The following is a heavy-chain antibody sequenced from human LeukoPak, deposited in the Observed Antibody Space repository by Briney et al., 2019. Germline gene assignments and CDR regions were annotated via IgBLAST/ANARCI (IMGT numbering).Heavy chain of an antibody. CDR3: ARVRIAAAGRGVMGYFDY. D-gene: IGHD6-13*01. Sequence: ASVTVSYTASGGTFTSYAISWVRQAPGQGLEWMGRIIPILGIADYAQKFQGRVTITADKSTSTAYMELSSLRSEDTAVYYCARVRIAAAGRGVMGYFDYWGQGTLVTVSS. CDR2: IIPILGIA. V-gene: IGHV1-69*04. CDR1: GGTFTSYA. J-gene: IGHJ4*02.